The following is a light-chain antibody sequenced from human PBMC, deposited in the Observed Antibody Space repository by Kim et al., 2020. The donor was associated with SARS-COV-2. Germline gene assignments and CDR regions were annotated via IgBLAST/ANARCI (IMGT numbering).Light chain of an antibody. CDR2: GVS. J-gene: IGKJ2*03. Sequence: LSPVQRPALSRRARLGVSSSYFAWYQQKAGQSLRLLIVGVSSRAPGRTARFIGGGSRTDSTLTISRLEPANFVVYYCQHSGASLFSFGQGTNLEI. CDR3: QHSGASLFS. V-gene: IGKV3-20*01. CDR1: LGVSSSY.